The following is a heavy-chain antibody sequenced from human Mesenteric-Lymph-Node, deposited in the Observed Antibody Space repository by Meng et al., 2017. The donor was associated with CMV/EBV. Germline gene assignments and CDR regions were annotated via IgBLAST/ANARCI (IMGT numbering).Heavy chain of an antibody. J-gene: IGHJ4*02. D-gene: IGHD3-22*01. CDR2: IFPIFGTA. CDR3: ARGDDSSGYYSFGIDY. V-gene: IGHV1-69*05. Sequence: GGTFDTYAIGWVRQAPGQGLEWMGGIFPIFGTANYAQKFQGRVTITTDESTSTAYMELSSLRSEDTAVYYCARGDDSSGYYSFGIDYWGQGTLVTVSS. CDR1: GGTFDTYA.